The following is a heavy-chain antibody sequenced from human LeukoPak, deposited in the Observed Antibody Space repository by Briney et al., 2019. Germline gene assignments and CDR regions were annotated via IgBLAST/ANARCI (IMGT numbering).Heavy chain of an antibody. CDR1: GFTFSSYT. D-gene: IGHD2-2*01. V-gene: IGHV3-30-3*01. J-gene: IGHJ6*02. Sequence: PGGSLRLSCAASGFTFSSYTIHWVRQPPGKGLEWVAVISFDGSNKYYADSVKGRFTISRDNSKNTLYLQMNSLRAEDTAVYYCAREHCSSTSCYAPFYYYYGMDVWGQGTTVTVSS. CDR3: AREHCSSTSCYAPFYYYYGMDV. CDR2: ISFDGSNK.